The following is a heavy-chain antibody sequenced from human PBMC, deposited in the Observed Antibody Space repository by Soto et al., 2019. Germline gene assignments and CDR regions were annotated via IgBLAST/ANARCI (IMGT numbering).Heavy chain of an antibody. V-gene: IGHV4-30-4*01. CDR3: RSLPDGYTSGLDY. D-gene: IGHD5-12*01. CDR2: IYYTGNT. CDR1: GASISSGDYY. J-gene: IGHJ4*02. Sequence: QVQLQESGPGLVKPSQTLSLSCTVSGASISSGDYYWSWIRQPPGKGLEWIGYIYYTGNTVFNPSLKTRAAXSXDXTKNPSALKLNPVTAADTAVYYCRSLPDGYTSGLDYWGQGTLVTVSS.